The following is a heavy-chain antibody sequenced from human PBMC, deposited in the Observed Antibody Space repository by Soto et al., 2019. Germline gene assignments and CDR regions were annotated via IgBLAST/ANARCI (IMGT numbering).Heavy chain of an antibody. J-gene: IGHJ5*02. Sequence: ASVKVSCKASGYTFTSYGISWVRQAPEQGLEWMGWISAYNGNTNYAQKLQGRVTMTTDTSTSTAYMELRSLRSDDTAVYYCAAYDSSGYNWFDPWGQGTLVTVSS. CDR3: AAYDSSGYNWFDP. CDR2: ISAYNGNT. V-gene: IGHV1-18*01. D-gene: IGHD3-22*01. CDR1: GYTFTSYG.